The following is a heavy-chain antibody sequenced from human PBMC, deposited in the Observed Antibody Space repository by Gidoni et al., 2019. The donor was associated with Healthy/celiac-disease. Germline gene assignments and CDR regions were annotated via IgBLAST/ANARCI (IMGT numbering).Heavy chain of an antibody. CDR1: GYTFTGYY. J-gene: IGHJ5*02. CDR2: INPNSGGT. D-gene: IGHD1-26*01. CDR3: AREDLSGSYYRFDP. V-gene: IGHV1-2*04. Sequence: QVQLVQSGAEVKKPGASVTVSCKASGYTFTGYYMHWLRQAPGQGLEWMGWINPNSGGTNYAQKVQGWVTMTRDTSISTAYMELSRLRSDDTAVYYCAREDLSGSYYRFDPWGQGTLVTVSS.